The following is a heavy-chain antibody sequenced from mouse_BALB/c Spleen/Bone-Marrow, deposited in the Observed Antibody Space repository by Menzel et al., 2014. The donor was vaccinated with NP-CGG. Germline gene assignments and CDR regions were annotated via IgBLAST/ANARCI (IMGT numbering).Heavy chain of an antibody. V-gene: IGHV1-54*01. D-gene: IGHD1-1*01. CDR3: ARSTTVKDYFDY. J-gene: IGHJ2*01. CDR1: GYAFTNYL. Sequence: QVQLQQSGAELVRPGTSVKVSCKASGYAFTNYLIEWVKQRPGQGLEWIGVINPGSGGSNNNEKFKGKATLPADKSSSTAYMQLSSLTSDDSAVYFCARSTTVKDYFDYWGQGTTLTVSS. CDR2: INPGSGGS.